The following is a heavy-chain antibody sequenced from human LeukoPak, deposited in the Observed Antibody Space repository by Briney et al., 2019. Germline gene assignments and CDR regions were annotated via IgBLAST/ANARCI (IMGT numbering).Heavy chain of an antibody. D-gene: IGHD3-3*01. Sequence: SETLSLTCAVYGGSFSGYYWSWIRQPPGKGLEWIGEINHSGSTNYNPSLKSRVTISVDTSKNQFSLKLSSVTAADTAVYYCARVKDSYYDFWSGYSKHYYYYYYMDVWGKGTTVTVSS. CDR3: ARVKDSYYDFWSGYSKHYYYYYYMDV. V-gene: IGHV4-34*01. CDR1: GGSFSGYY. J-gene: IGHJ6*03. CDR2: INHSGST.